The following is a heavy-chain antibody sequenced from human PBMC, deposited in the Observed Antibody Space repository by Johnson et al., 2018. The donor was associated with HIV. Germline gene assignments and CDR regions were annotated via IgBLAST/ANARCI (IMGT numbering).Heavy chain of an antibody. CDR2: ISWDGGST. CDR1: GFTFDDYA. D-gene: IGHD1-1*01. V-gene: IGHV3-43D*03. J-gene: IGHJ3*02. Sequence: VQLVESGGVVVQPGGSLRLSCAASGFTFDDYAMHWVRQAPGKGLEWVSLISWDGGSTYYADSVKGRFTIATDNSKNTLYLQMNSLRAEDTAVYFCARGVKQQLSVVDAFDIWGQGTMVTVSS. CDR3: ARGVKQQLSVVDAFDI.